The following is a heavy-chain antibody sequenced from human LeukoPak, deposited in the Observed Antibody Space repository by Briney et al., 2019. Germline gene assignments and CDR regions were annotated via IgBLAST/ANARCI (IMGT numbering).Heavy chain of an antibody. CDR1: GYTFTSYG. Sequence: ASVKVSCKASGYTFTSYGISWVRQAPGQGLEWMGWISAYNGNTNYAQKLQGRVTMTTDTSTSTAYMELRSLRSDDTAVYYCATAAARAVRGVIITNYYYMDVWGKGTTVTVSS. V-gene: IGHV1-18*01. CDR3: ATAAARAVRGVIITNYYYMDV. CDR2: ISAYNGNT. J-gene: IGHJ6*03. D-gene: IGHD3-10*01.